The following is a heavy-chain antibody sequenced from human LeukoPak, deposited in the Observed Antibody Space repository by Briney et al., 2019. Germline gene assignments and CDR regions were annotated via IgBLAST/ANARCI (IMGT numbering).Heavy chain of an antibody. V-gene: IGHV3-7*01. D-gene: IGHD4-23*01. CDR1: GFTFSDYW. J-gene: IGHJ4*02. CDR3: AREFYGGRPAY. CDR2: IKQDGSET. Sequence: GGSLRLSCAASGFTFSDYWMSWVRQAPGKGLEWVANIKQDGSETYYVDSVKGRFTISRDNAKNSLYLQMNSLRAEDTAVYYCAREFYGGRPAYWGQGTLVTVSS.